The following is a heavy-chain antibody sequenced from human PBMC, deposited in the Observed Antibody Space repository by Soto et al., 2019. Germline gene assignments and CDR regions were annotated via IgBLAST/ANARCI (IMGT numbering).Heavy chain of an antibody. CDR1: GYTFTSYY. J-gene: IGHJ4*02. Sequence: ASVKVSCKASGYTFTSYYMHWVRQAPGQGLEWMGIINPSGGSTSYAQKFQGRVTMTRDTSTSTVYMELSSLRSEDTAVYYCASAHMVRGVIALLDYWGQGTLVTVSS. V-gene: IGHV1-46*01. CDR2: INPSGGST. D-gene: IGHD3-10*01. CDR3: ASAHMVRGVIALLDY.